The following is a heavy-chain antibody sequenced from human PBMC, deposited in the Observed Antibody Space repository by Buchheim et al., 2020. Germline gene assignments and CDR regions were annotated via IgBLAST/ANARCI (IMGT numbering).Heavy chain of an antibody. CDR2: INHSGST. CDR1: GGSFCGYY. Sequence: QVQLQQWGAGLLKPSETLSLTCAVYGGSFCGYYWSWIRQPPGKGLEWIGEINHSGSTNYNPSLKSRVTISVDTSKNQFSLQLSSVTAADTAVYYCAREYGDYNGMDVWGQGTT. V-gene: IGHV4-34*01. CDR3: AREYGDYNGMDV. J-gene: IGHJ6*02. D-gene: IGHD4-17*01.